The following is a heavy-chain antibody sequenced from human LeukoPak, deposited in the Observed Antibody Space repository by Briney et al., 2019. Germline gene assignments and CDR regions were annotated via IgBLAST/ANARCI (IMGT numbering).Heavy chain of an antibody. Sequence: PSETLSFTCTVSGGSISSYYWSWIRQPPGKGLEWIGCIYYSGSTNYNPPLKSRVTISVDTSKNQFSLKLSSVTAADTAVYYCARQDATTVTILAWGQGTLVTVSS. CDR3: ARQDATTVTILA. CDR1: GGSISSYY. D-gene: IGHD4-17*01. CDR2: IYYSGST. J-gene: IGHJ5*02. V-gene: IGHV4-59*08.